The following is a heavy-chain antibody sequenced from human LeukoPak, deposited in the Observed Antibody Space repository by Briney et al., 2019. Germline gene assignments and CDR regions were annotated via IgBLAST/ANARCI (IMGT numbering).Heavy chain of an antibody. J-gene: IGHJ6*04. CDR1: GFTFSSYS. CDR3: AREYCSSTSCYLSDYYYGMDV. D-gene: IGHD2-2*01. CDR2: ISSSSSHI. V-gene: IGHV3-21*01. Sequence: PGGSLRLSCAASGFTFSSYSMNWVRQAPGKGLEWVSSISSSSSHIYYADSVKGRFTISRDNAKNSLYLQMNSLRAEDTAVYYCAREYCSSTSCYLSDYYYGMDVWGKGTTVTVSS.